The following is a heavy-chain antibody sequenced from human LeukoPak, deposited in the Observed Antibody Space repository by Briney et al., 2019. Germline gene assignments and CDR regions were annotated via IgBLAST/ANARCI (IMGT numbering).Heavy chain of an antibody. D-gene: IGHD3-22*01. CDR2: INHSGST. J-gene: IGHJ4*02. V-gene: IGHV4-34*01. CDR3: ARPQTPYYYDSSGYYYSR. Sequence: KTSETLSLTCAVYGGSFSGYYWSWIRQPPGKGLEWIGEINHSGSTNYNPSLKSRVTISVDTSKNQFSLKLSSVTAADTAVYYCARPQTPYYYDSSGYYYSRWGQGTLVTVSS. CDR1: GGSFSGYY.